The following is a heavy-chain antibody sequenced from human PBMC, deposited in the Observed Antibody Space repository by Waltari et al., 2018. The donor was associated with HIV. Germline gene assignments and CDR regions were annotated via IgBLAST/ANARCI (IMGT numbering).Heavy chain of an antibody. V-gene: IGHV3-23*01. Sequence: QLLESGGGLVEPGGSLRLSCAASGFIFTDFAMDCVRQAPGKGLEGVSAIRGGGETFYADSVKGRFTISRDNSKNTLYLQMNSLRADDAAVYYCVKDSGRAADVFDLWGQGTMVTVSS. CDR2: IRGGGET. D-gene: IGHD3-10*01. CDR3: VKDSGRAADVFDL. CDR1: GFIFTDFA. J-gene: IGHJ3*01.